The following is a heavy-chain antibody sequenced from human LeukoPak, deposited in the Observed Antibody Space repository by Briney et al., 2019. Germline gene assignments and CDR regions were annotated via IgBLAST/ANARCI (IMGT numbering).Heavy chain of an antibody. J-gene: IGHJ4*02. CDR2: MSSSDDGR. CDR1: GFTLSTYA. D-gene: IGHD2-15*01. Sequence: GGSLRLSCAASGFTLSTYAMSWVRQAPGKGLEWVSAMSSSDDGRYYAASVRGRLTISRDTSRSTLYLQMNSLRAEDAAVYYCAKAPVSSCRGAFCYPFDYWGQGTLVTVSS. CDR3: AKAPVSSCRGAFCYPFDY. V-gene: IGHV3-23*01.